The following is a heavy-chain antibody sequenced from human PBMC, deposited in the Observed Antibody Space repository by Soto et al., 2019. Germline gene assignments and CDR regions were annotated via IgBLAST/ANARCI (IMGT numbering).Heavy chain of an antibody. J-gene: IGHJ3*01. D-gene: IGHD2-2*01. CDR1: GLIVRDNF. V-gene: IGHV3-53*01. CDR3: ARALVEVPAHPRLDAFDL. CDR2: LYRVGVA. Sequence: GSLRLACAASGLIVRDNFMIWVRQAPGKGLEWVSALYRVGVAYYADAVKGRFIVSRDNPENTLYLQMTSLGADDSAIYYCARALVEVPAHPRLDAFDLWGQGTVVTVSS.